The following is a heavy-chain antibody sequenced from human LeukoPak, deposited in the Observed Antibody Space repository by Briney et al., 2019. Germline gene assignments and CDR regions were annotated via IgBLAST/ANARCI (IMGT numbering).Heavy chain of an antibody. CDR3: VYESSGYSGY. Sequence: GGSLRLSCAASGFTVSSKYMSWVRQASGKGLEWVSAINSGGSTNYADSVKGRFTISRDNSKNTVYLQMNSLRGEDTAVYYCVYESSGYSGYWGQGILVTVSS. CDR2: INSGGST. J-gene: IGHJ4*02. D-gene: IGHD3-22*01. V-gene: IGHV3-66*01. CDR1: GFTVSSKY.